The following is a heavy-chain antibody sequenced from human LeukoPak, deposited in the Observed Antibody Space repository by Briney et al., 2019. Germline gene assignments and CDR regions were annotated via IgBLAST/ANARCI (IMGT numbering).Heavy chain of an antibody. J-gene: IGHJ4*02. D-gene: IGHD3-9*01. V-gene: IGHV3-64*01. CDR1: GFTFSTYA. Sequence: GGSLRLSCAASGFTFSTYALHWVRQAPGKGLEFVSGVNSNGGNTYYANSVKGRFSISRDNSKNTLYLQMGSLRPEDMAVYHCARVILTGYYYDSWGQGTLVTVSS. CDR3: ARVILTGYYYDS. CDR2: VNSNGGNT.